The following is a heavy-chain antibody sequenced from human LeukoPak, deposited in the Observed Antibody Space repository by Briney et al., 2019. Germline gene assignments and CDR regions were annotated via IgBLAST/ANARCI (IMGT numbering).Heavy chain of an antibody. D-gene: IGHD1/OR15-1a*01. CDR2: IYYTDST. J-gene: IGHJ4*02. Sequence: PSETLSLTCSVSGDSMNSYYWTWIRQPPGKRLEWIGYIYYTDSTNYNPSLKSRVTILIDTSKNQFSLKLSSVTTADTAVCYCARGGWNNGFSYFDHWGLGTLVTVSS. CDR3: ARGGWNNGFSYFDH. V-gene: IGHV4-59*01. CDR1: GDSMNSYY.